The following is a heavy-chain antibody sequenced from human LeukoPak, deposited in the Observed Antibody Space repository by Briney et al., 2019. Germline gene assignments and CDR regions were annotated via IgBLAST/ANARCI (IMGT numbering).Heavy chain of an antibody. CDR1: GGSISSGDYY. D-gene: IGHD5-18*01. V-gene: IGHV4-30-4*01. CDR2: IYYSGST. Sequence: PSQTLSLTCTVSGGSISSGDYYWSWIRQPPGKGLEWIGYIYYSGSTYYNPSLKSRVTISVDTSKNQFSLKLSSVTAADTAVYYCARGLWSSFYSMDVWGQGTTVTVSS. CDR3: ARGLWSSFYSMDV. J-gene: IGHJ6*02.